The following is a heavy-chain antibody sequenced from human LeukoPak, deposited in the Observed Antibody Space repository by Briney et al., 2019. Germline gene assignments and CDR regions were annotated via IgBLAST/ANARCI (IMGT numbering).Heavy chain of an antibody. Sequence: SVKVSCKASGGTFSSYAISGVRQAPGQGLEWMGRIIPIFGIANYAQKFQGRVTITADKSTSTAYMELSSLRSEDTAVYYCARDFRGELPDYWGQGTLVTVSS. V-gene: IGHV1-69*04. CDR2: IIPIFGIA. D-gene: IGHD1-26*01. CDR3: ARDFRGELPDY. J-gene: IGHJ4*02. CDR1: GGTFSSYA.